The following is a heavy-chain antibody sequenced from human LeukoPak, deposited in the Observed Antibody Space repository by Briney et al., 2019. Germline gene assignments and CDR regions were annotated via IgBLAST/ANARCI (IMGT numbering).Heavy chain of an antibody. CDR3: ARSRSVAGPRRYYGMDV. V-gene: IGHV4-34*01. Sequence: SETLSLTCAVYGGSFSGYYWSWIRQPPGKGLEWIGEINHSGSTNYNPSLKSRVTISVDTSKNQFSLKLSSVTAADTAVYYCARSRSVAGPRRYYGMDVWGQGTTVTVSS. CDR1: GGSFSGYY. D-gene: IGHD6-19*01. CDR2: INHSGST. J-gene: IGHJ6*02.